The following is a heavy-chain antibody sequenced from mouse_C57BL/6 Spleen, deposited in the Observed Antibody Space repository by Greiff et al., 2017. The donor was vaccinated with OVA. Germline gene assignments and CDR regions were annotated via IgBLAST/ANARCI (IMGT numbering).Heavy chain of an antibody. CDR2: IYPGSGNT. J-gene: IGHJ3*01. Sequence: QVQLKESGPELVKPGASVKISCKASGYSFTSYYIHWVKQRPGQGLEWIGWIYPGSGNTKYNEKFKGKATLTADTSSSTAYMQLSSLTSEDSAVYYCARVYYDYDEFAYWGQGTLVTVSA. CDR1: GYSFTSYY. D-gene: IGHD2-4*01. V-gene: IGHV1-66*01. CDR3: ARVYYDYDEFAY.